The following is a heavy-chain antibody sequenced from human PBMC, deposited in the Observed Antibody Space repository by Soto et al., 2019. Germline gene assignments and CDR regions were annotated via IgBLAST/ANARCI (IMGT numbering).Heavy chain of an antibody. CDR2: IYYSGST. Sequence: PSETLSLTCTVSGGSISSYCWSWIRQPPGKGLEWIGYIYYSGSTNYNPSLKSRVTISVDTSKNQFSLKLSSVTAADTAVYYCARHNWFDPWGQGTLVTVSS. J-gene: IGHJ5*02. V-gene: IGHV4-59*01. CDR1: GGSISSYC. CDR3: ARHNWFDP.